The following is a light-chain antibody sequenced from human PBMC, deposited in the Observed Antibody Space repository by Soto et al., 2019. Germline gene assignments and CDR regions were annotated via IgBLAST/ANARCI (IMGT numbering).Light chain of an antibody. CDR3: SSYTSSSTLV. Sequence: QSVLTQPASVSGSPGQSITISCTGTSSDVGGYNYVSWYQQHPGKAPKLMIYDVSNRPSVVSNRFSGSKSGNTASLTISGLHAEDEADYYCSSYTSSSTLVFGGGTKVTVL. V-gene: IGLV2-14*01. J-gene: IGLJ2*01. CDR2: DVS. CDR1: SSDVGGYNY.